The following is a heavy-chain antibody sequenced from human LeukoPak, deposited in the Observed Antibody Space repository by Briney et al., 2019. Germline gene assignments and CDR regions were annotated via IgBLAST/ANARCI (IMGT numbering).Heavy chain of an antibody. V-gene: IGHV4-59*11. CDR3: ARVDYYDSSGLVAFDI. CDR2: IYYSGST. CDR1: GGSISSHY. D-gene: IGHD3-22*01. Sequence: SETLSLTCTVSGGSISSHYWSWIRQPPGKGLERIGYIYYSGSTNYNPSLKSRVTISVDTSKNQFSLKLSSVTAADTAVYYCARVDYYDSSGLVAFDIWGQGTMVTVSS. J-gene: IGHJ3*02.